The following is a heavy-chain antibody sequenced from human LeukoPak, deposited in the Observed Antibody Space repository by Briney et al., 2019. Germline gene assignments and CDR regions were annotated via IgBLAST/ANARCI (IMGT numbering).Heavy chain of an antibody. J-gene: IGHJ4*02. CDR1: GFTFSSYW. CDR2: INSDGSST. Sequence: GGSLRLSCAASGFTFSSYWMHWVRQAPGKGLVWVSRINSDGSSTSYADSVKGRFTISRDNSKNSLYLQMNSLRTEDTALYYCAKDIGRRDGYNYFDYWGQGTLVTVSS. D-gene: IGHD5-24*01. CDR3: AKDIGRRDGYNYFDY. V-gene: IGHV3-74*01.